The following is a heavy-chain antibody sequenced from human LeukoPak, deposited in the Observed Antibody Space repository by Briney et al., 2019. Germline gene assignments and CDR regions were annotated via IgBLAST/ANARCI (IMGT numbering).Heavy chain of an antibody. D-gene: IGHD3-22*01. CDR3: AGLVGRYSSGLYYYYFDY. V-gene: IGHV4-4*02. CDR2: MYLSGTT. CDR1: GDSINSLDL. Sequence: SGTLSLTCTVSGDSINSLDLWSWVRQPPGKGLEWIGEMYLSGTTHSNPSVKSRVTISIDKSKNQFFLNLSSVTAADTAAYYCAGLVGRYSSGLYYYYFDYWGQGTLVTVSS. J-gene: IGHJ4*02.